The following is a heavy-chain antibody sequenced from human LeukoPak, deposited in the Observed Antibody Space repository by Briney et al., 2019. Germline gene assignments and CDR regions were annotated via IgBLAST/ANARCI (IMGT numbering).Heavy chain of an antibody. Sequence: ASVKVSCKASGYTFTSYDINWVRQAPGQGHEWMGWMNPNSGNTGYAQKFQGRVTITRNTSISTAYMELSSLRSEDTAVYYCARGGRGGYYYYYMDVWGKGTTVTVSS. CDR1: GYTFTSYD. CDR3: ARGGRGGYYYYYMDV. V-gene: IGHV1-8*03. D-gene: IGHD3-16*01. J-gene: IGHJ6*03. CDR2: MNPNSGNT.